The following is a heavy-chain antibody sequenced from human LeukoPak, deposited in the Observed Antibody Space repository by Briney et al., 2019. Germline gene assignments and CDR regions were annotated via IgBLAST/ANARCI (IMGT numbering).Heavy chain of an antibody. CDR3: ARVAGGVVPAAIEGDY. CDR1: GGSISSGDYY. CDR2: IYYSGST. D-gene: IGHD2-2*02. J-gene: IGHJ4*02. V-gene: IGHV4-30-4*08. Sequence: SETLSLTCTLSGGSISSGDYYWSWIPQPPRKCLEWIGDIYYSGSTYSNPPLKSRVTISVDPSKNQFSLKLSSVTAADTAVYYCARVAGGVVPAAIEGDYWGQGTLVTVSS.